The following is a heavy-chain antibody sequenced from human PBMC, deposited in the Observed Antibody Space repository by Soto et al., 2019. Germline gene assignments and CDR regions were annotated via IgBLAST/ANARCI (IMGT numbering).Heavy chain of an antibody. Sequence: QVQLQESGPGLEKPSGTLSLTCAVSSGSISSSNWWSWVRQPPGKGLEWIGEIHHSGSTNYNPSLKSRVTISIDKSKNQFSLNLKSVTAADTAVYYCAKKGQSSSLDFWGQGTLVSVSS. CDR1: SGSISSSNW. CDR3: AKKGQSSSLDF. J-gene: IGHJ4*02. V-gene: IGHV4-4*02. CDR2: IHHSGST. D-gene: IGHD1-26*01.